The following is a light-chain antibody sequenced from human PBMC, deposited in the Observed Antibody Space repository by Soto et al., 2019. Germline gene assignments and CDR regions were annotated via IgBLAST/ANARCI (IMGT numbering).Light chain of an antibody. Sequence: DIQLTQSPSSLCASVGDRVTITCRASQSISNWLAWYQQKPXTAXKLLIYHASTLESGVPSRFSGSGSGTEFTLTISSLQPYDFATDYCQQYMSYSFGQGTKVDNK. V-gene: IGKV1-5*01. CDR1: QSISNW. J-gene: IGKJ1*01. CDR3: QQYMSYS. CDR2: HAS.